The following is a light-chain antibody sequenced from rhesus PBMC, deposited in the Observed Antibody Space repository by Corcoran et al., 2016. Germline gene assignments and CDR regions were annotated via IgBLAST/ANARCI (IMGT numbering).Light chain of an antibody. Sequence: DIVMTQTPLSQPVTPGEPASISCRSSQSLLDSEDGNTYLDWYLQKPGQSPTLLIYEVSNRASGVPDRFRVSGSDTDFTLKISRGEAEDVGVYYCMQALEFPLTFGGGTKVEIK. CDR1: QSLLDSEDGNTY. CDR2: EVS. CDR3: MQALEFPLT. J-gene: IGKJ4*01. V-gene: IGKV2-104*02.